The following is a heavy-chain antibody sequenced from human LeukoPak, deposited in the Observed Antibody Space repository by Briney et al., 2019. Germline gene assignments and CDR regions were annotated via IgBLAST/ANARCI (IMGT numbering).Heavy chain of an antibody. Sequence: GGSLRLSCAASGFTFSSYAMGWVRQAPGKGLEWVSSISATGGSTYFAASVRGRFTISRDNSKNTQYLQMNSLRAEDTAVYYCAKGSGRYGSGSFSDSWGQGTLVTVSS. J-gene: IGHJ5*01. CDR2: ISATGGST. D-gene: IGHD3-10*01. V-gene: IGHV3-23*01. CDR1: GFTFSSYA. CDR3: AKGSGRYGSGSFSDS.